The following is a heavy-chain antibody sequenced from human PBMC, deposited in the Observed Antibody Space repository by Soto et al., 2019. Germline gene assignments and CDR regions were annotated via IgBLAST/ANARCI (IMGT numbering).Heavy chain of an antibody. J-gene: IGHJ4*02. Sequence: SGPTLVNPTQTLTLTCTFSGFSLTTSGVGVGWIRQPPGKALEWLALIYWHDDKHYRPSLSSRLTIAKDTSKNQVVLTMTNMDPVDTGTYFCAHRRYRLGNWDHFDFWGQGTPVTVSS. CDR1: GFSLTTSGVG. V-gene: IGHV2-5*01. CDR2: IYWHDDK. D-gene: IGHD1-1*01. CDR3: AHRRYRLGNWDHFDF.